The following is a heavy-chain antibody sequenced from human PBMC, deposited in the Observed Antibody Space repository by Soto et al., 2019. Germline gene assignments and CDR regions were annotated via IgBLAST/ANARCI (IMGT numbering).Heavy chain of an antibody. V-gene: IGHV4-59*08. Sequence: SETLSLTCPVSGGSISSYYLSWIRQPPGKGLEWIGYIYYSGSTNYNPSLKSRVTISVDTSKNQFSLKLSSVTAADTAVYYCARHGYGGFDYWGQGTLVTVSS. D-gene: IGHD6-13*01. CDR1: GGSISSYY. J-gene: IGHJ4*02. CDR2: IYYSGST. CDR3: ARHGYGGFDY.